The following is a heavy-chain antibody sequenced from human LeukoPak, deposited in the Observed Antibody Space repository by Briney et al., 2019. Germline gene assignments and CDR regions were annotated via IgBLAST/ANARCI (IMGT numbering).Heavy chain of an antibody. V-gene: IGHV5-51*01. CDR3: ARQEYCSGGSCYTWFDP. Sequence: GESLQISCQGSGYSINNYWIGWVRQMPGKGQEWMGIIYPADSDIRYSPSFQGQVTISANKSISTAYLQWSSLKASDTAMYYCARQEYCSGGSCYTWFDPWGQGTLVTVSS. J-gene: IGHJ5*02. CDR2: IYPADSDI. CDR1: GYSINNYW. D-gene: IGHD2-15*01.